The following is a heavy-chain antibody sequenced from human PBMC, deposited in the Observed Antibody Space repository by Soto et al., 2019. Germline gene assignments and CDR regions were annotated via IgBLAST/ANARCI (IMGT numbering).Heavy chain of an antibody. J-gene: IGHJ4*02. D-gene: IGHD2-15*01. V-gene: IGHV4-61*01. CDR2: IYYTGST. CDR1: GGSVSSSSYY. Sequence: LSLTCTVSGGSVSSSSYYWSWIRQPPGKGLEWIAYIYYTGSTNYNPSLKSRVSISIDTSKNQFSLNLSSVSAADTAVYYCARAGFCRGGSCSFDYFDYWGQGALVTVSS. CDR3: ARAGFCRGGSCSFDYFDY.